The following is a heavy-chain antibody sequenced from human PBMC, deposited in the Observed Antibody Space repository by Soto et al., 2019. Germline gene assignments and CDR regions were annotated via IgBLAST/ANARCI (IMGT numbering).Heavy chain of an antibody. Sequence: SETLSLTCGVYGGTFSDYYWRWIRQPPGKGLEWIGEINHSGTTNYNPSLKSRVTISVDTSKNQFSLKLSSVTAADTAVYYCARGVKYYYGSGSYSVGYYGMDVWGQGTTVTVSS. D-gene: IGHD3-10*01. V-gene: IGHV4-34*01. CDR2: INHSGTT. J-gene: IGHJ6*01. CDR1: GGTFSDYY. CDR3: ARGVKYYYGSGSYSVGYYGMDV.